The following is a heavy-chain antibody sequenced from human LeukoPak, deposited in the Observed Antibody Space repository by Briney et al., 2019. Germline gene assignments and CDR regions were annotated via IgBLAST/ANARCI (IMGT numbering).Heavy chain of an antibody. CDR3: AKESGYDSYYFDY. CDR2: ISGSGGST. CDR1: GFTFNNYD. J-gene: IGHJ4*02. V-gene: IGHV3-23*01. D-gene: IGHD5-12*01. Sequence: PGGSLRLSCAASGFTFNNYDMRWVRQAPGKGLEWVSAISGSGGSTYYADSVKGRFTISRDNSKNTLYLQMNSLRAEDTAVYYCAKESGYDSYYFDYWGQGTLVTVSS.